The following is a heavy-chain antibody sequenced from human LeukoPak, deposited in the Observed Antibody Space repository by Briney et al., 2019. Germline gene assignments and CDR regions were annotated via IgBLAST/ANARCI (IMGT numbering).Heavy chain of an antibody. CDR3: ARRYCSGGSCYSDNWFDP. Sequence: SETLSLTCTVSGGSISSSSYYWGWIRQPPGKGREWIGSIYYSGSTYYNPSLKSRVTISVDTSKNQFSLKLSSVTAADTAVYYCARRYCSGGSCYSDNWFDPWGQGTLVTVSS. CDR1: GGSISSSSYY. CDR2: IYYSGST. J-gene: IGHJ5*02. V-gene: IGHV4-39*01. D-gene: IGHD2-15*01.